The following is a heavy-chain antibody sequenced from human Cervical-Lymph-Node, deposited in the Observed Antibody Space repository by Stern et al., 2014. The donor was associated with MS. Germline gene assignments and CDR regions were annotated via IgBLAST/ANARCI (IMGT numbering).Heavy chain of an antibody. CDR1: GFYFSSYS. CDR2: ISGSGSHI. CDR3: SRANYGDVYYYNGLDV. D-gene: IGHD4-17*01. Sequence: VQLVQSGGALVKPGGSLRLSCAASGFYFSSYSINWVRQAPGKGLEWVSSISGSGSHISYADSVKGRFIISRDNAKTSLYLQMNSLRAEDTAVYFCSRANYGDVYYYNGLDVWGLGTTVTVSS. V-gene: IGHV3-21*06. J-gene: IGHJ6*02.